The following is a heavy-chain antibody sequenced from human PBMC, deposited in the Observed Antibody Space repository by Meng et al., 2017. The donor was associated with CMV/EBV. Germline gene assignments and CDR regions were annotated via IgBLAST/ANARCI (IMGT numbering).Heavy chain of an antibody. Sequence: SETLSLTCTVSGGSVSSGSYYWSWIRQPPGKGLEWIGYIYYSGSTNYNPSLKSRVTISVDTSKNQFSLKLSSVTAADTAVYYCASGKYYYGSGSYYNPYYWGQGTLVTSPQ. CDR3: ASGKYYYGSGSYYNPYY. CDR2: IYYSGST. J-gene: IGHJ4*02. CDR1: GGSVSSGSYY. V-gene: IGHV4-61*01. D-gene: IGHD3-10*01.